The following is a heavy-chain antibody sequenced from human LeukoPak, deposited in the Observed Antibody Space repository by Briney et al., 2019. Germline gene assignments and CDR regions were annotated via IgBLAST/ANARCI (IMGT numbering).Heavy chain of an antibody. D-gene: IGHD3-9*01. CDR2: IYTSGST. V-gene: IGHV4-4*07. CDR1: GGSISSYY. CDR3: ARVDYDILTGLEVDV. J-gene: IGHJ6*04. Sequence: SETLSLTCTDSGGSISSYYWSWIRQPAGKGLEWIGRIYTSGSTNYNPSLKSRVTMSVDTSKNQFSLKLSSVTAADTAVYYCARVDYDILTGLEVDVWGKGTTVTISS.